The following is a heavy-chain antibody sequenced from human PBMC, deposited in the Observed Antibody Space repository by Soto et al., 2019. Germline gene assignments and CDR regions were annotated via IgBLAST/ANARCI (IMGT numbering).Heavy chain of an antibody. CDR1: GFTFSSYG. Sequence: ESGGGVVQPGRSLRLSCAASGFTFSSYGMHWVRQAPGKGLEWVAVIWYDGSNKYYADSVKGRFTISRDNSKNTLYLQMNSLRAEDTAVYYCARDPASVDTAAFYFDYWGQGTLVTVSS. V-gene: IGHV3-33*01. D-gene: IGHD5-18*01. CDR3: ARDPASVDTAAFYFDY. J-gene: IGHJ4*02. CDR2: IWYDGSNK.